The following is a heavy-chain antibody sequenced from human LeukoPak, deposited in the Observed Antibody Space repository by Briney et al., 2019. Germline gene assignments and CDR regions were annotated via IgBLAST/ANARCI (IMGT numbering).Heavy chain of an antibody. CDR1: GYTFTGYY. D-gene: IGHD6-13*01. CDR3: AGDSIAAVGNFDY. CDR2: INPNSGDT. J-gene: IGHJ4*02. Sequence: ASVKVSCKASGYTFTGYYMHWVRQAPGQGLEWMGWINPNSGDTKYAQKFQGRVTMTRDTSISTAYMELSRLISDDTAVYYCAGDSIAAVGNFDYWGQGTLVTVSS. V-gene: IGHV1-2*02.